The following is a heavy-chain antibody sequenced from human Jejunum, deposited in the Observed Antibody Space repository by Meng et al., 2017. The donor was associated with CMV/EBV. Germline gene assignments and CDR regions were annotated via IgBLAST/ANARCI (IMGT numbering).Heavy chain of an antibody. Sequence: SISSGYYWGWIRQPPGKGLEWIGDIYYSGSTKYNPSLKSRVTISVDTSKSQFSLKVTSLTAADTAIYYWARTPHPIVGAAYGIDVWGQGTTVTVSS. V-gene: IGHV4-38-2*01. J-gene: IGHJ6*02. CDR1: SISSGYY. CDR2: IYYSGST. CDR3: ARTPHPIVGAAYGIDV. D-gene: IGHD1-26*01.